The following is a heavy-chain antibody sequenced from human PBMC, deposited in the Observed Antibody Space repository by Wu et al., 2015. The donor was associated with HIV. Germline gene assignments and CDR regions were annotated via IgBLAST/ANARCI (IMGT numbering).Heavy chain of an antibody. J-gene: IGHJ6*02. Sequence: QVQLVQSGAEVKKPGASVRVSCKASGYTFTSYYLHWVRQAPGQGLEWMGIINPIGGSTTYAPKFQDRVTMTRDTSTSTVHMELSSLRSDDTAVYYCARDPHYSNYYALDVWGQGTTVTVSS. CDR3: ARDPHYSNYYALDV. V-gene: IGHV1-46*01. CDR1: GYTFTSYY. CDR2: INPIGGST.